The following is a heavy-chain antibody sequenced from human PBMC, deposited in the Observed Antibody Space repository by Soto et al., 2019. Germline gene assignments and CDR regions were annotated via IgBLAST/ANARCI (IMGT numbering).Heavy chain of an antibody. J-gene: IGHJ4*02. Sequence: GGSLRFSCAASGFTFSILAMGWVRQAPGKGLEWVSVIDYTGGTTYYTDSVKGRFIISRDNSKKMLYLQMNSLRAEDTAVYYCAKDASRTSGWYYFDYWGQGALVTVSS. CDR2: IDYTGGTT. D-gene: IGHD6-19*01. CDR1: GFTFSILA. CDR3: AKDASRTSGWYYFDY. V-gene: IGHV3-23*01.